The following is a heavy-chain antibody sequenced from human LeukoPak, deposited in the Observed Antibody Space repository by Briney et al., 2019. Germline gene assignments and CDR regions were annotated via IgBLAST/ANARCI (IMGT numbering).Heavy chain of an antibody. J-gene: IGHJ4*02. CDR3: ASLLTGYPYGY. V-gene: IGHV4-39*07. Sequence: SETLSLTCTVSGGSTSSSSYYWGWIRQPPGKGLEWIGSIYYSGSTYYNPSLKSRVTISVDTSKNQFSLKLSSVTAADTAVYYCASLLTGYPYGYWGQGTLVTVSS. D-gene: IGHD3-9*01. CDR2: IYYSGST. CDR1: GGSTSSSSYY.